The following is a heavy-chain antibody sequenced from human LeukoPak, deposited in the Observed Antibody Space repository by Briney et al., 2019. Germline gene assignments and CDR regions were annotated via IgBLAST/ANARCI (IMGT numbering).Heavy chain of an antibody. J-gene: IGHJ6*03. Sequence: GGSLRLSCAASGFTFSSYEMNWVRQAPGKGLEWVAFIRYDGSNKYYADSVKGRFTISRDNSKNTLYLQMNSLRAEDTAVYYCAKIPTVTTYYYYYYMDVWGKGTTVTISS. V-gene: IGHV3-30*02. CDR2: IRYDGSNK. D-gene: IGHD4-17*01. CDR1: GFTFSSYE. CDR3: AKIPTVTTYYYYYYMDV.